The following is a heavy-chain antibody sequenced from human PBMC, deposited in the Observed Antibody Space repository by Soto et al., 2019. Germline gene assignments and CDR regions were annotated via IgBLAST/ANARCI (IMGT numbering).Heavy chain of an antibody. J-gene: IGHJ4*02. CDR1: GYDFVSYW. Sequence: PGESLKISCEASGYDFVSYWIACVRQMPGKGLEWMVIIYPGDSEAIYSPPFQGRVTISADKSTTTVYLQWSSLKASDTAMYYCARTDGYETEYWGQGTLVTVSS. V-gene: IGHV5-51*01. CDR2: IYPGDSEA. CDR3: ARTDGYETEY. D-gene: IGHD5-12*01.